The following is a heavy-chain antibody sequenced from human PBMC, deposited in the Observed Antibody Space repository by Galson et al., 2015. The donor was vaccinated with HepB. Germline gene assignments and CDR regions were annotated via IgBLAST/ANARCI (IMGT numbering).Heavy chain of an antibody. CDR2: INPNSGAT. Sequence: SVKVSCKASGYTFTGYYIHWVRQAPGQGLDWMGWINPNSGATNYAQKFQGRVTMTRDTSISTAYMELSRLRSGDTAVYYCATCGGDCYLGPGDAFDIWGQGTMVTVSP. V-gene: IGHV1-2*02. D-gene: IGHD2-21*02. CDR1: GYTFTGYY. CDR3: ATCGGDCYLGPGDAFDI. J-gene: IGHJ3*02.